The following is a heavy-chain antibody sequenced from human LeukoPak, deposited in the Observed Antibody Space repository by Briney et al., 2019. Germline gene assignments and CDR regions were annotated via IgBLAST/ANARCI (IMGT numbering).Heavy chain of an antibody. Sequence: SETLSLTCTVSGGSISSHYWSWIRQPPGKGLEWIGYIYYSGSTNYNPSLKSRVTISVDTSKSQFSLKLSSVTAADTAVYYCARAHYYGSGYYFDYWGQGTLVTVSS. CDR3: ARAHYYGSGYYFDY. CDR2: IYYSGST. V-gene: IGHV4-59*11. CDR1: GGSISSHY. J-gene: IGHJ4*02. D-gene: IGHD3-10*01.